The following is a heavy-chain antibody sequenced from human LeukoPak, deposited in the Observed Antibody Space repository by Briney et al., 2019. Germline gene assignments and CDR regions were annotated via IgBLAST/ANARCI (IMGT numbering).Heavy chain of an antibody. CDR2: ISYDGSNK. CDR3: ARDGWYYDSSGYSPADY. Sequence: GGSLRLSCAASGFTVSSNYMSWVRQAPGKGLEWVAVISYDGSNKYYADSVKGRFTISRDNSKNTLYLQMNSLRAEDTAVYYCARDGWYYDSSGYSPADYWGQGTLVTVSS. D-gene: IGHD3-22*01. V-gene: IGHV3-30-3*01. CDR1: GFTVSSNY. J-gene: IGHJ4*02.